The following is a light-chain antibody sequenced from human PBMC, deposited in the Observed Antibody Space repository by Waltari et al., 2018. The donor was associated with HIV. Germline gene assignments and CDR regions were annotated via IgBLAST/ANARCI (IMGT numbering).Light chain of an antibody. Sequence: QSVLTQPPSLSGAPGQRVTISCIGTISNIGADYDVHWYRQVSGAAPKLLIYRTDARPSGVPDRFFGSRSGASASLVINGLQTDDEADYYCQSYDSSLFWVFGGGTKLTVL. CDR1: ISNIGADYD. V-gene: IGLV1-40*01. J-gene: IGLJ2*01. CDR3: QSYDSSLFWV. CDR2: RTD.